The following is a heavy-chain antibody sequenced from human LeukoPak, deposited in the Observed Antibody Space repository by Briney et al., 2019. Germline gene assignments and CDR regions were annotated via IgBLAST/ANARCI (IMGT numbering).Heavy chain of an antibody. CDR1: GFTFSSYA. CDR3: AKDRRHGSSSWYPIYFDY. J-gene: IGHJ4*02. Sequence: GSLRLSCAASGFTFSSYAMSWVRQAPGKGLEWVSAISGSGGSTYYADSVKGRFTISRDNSKNTLYLQMNSLRAEDTAVYYCAKDRRHGSSSWYPIYFDYWGQGTLVTVSS. V-gene: IGHV3-23*01. D-gene: IGHD6-13*01. CDR2: ISGSGGST.